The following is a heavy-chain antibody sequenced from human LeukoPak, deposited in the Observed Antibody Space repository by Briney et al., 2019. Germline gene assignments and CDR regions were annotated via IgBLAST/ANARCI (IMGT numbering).Heavy chain of an antibody. V-gene: IGHV1-18*01. CDR3: ARDNRALEWYTYMDV. CDR1: GYTFTSYG. Sequence: GASVKVSCKASGYTFTSYGISWVRQAPGQGLEWMGWISAYNGNANYAQKLQGRVTMTTDTSTSTAYMELRSLRSDDTAVYYCARDNRALEWYTYMDVWGKGTTVTVSS. D-gene: IGHD3-3*01. CDR2: ISAYNGNA. J-gene: IGHJ6*03.